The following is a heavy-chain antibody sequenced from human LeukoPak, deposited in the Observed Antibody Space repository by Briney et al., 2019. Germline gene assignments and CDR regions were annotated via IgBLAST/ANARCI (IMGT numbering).Heavy chain of an antibody. CDR2: IIQDGSEE. D-gene: IGHD2-8*02. CDR1: GFTFSTYW. Sequence: PGGSLRLSCAASGFTFSTYWMSWVRQAPGKGLEWVANIIQDGSEESYVDSVKGRFTISRDNAENSLYLQMNSLRAEDTALYYCARGCMYGSFDYWGQGTLVTVSS. V-gene: IGHV3-7*01. J-gene: IGHJ4*02. CDR3: ARGCMYGSFDY.